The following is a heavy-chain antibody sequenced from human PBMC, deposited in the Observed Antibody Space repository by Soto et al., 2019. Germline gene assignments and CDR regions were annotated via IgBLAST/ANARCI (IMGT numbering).Heavy chain of an antibody. J-gene: IGHJ3*02. CDR2: IIPIFGTA. CDR1: GGTFSSYA. V-gene: IGHV1-69*13. D-gene: IGHD3-10*01. Sequence: SVKVSCKASGGTFSSYAISWVRQAPGQGLEWMGGIIPIFGTANYAQKFQGRVTITADESTSTAYMELSSLRSEDTAVYYCASIPMVREPTRAFDIWGKGTMVTVSS. CDR3: ASIPMVREPTRAFDI.